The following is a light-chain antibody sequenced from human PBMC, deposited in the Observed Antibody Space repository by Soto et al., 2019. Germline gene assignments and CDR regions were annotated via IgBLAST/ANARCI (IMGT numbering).Light chain of an antibody. Sequence: EIVLTQSPGTLSLSPGERATLSCRASQSVSNNYLAWYQQKPGQAPRLLIYGVSTRATGIQARFSGSGSGTEFTLTISSLQSEDFAVYYCKQFNNWPPTFGQGTKVDIK. V-gene: IGKV3-15*01. CDR3: KQFNNWPPT. CDR1: QSVSNN. CDR2: GVS. J-gene: IGKJ1*01.